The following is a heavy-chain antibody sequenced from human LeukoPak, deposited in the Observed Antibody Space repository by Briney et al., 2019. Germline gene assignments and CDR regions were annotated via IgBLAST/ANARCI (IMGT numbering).Heavy chain of an antibody. CDR1: GGSISSSNW. CDR2: IYHSGST. V-gene: IGHV4-4*02. CDR3: ATAQYYYYMDV. J-gene: IGHJ6*03. Sequence: SGTLSLTCAVSGGSISSSNWWSWVRQPPGKGLEWIGEIYHSGSTNYNPSLKSRVTISVDTSKNQFSLKLSSVTAADTAVYYCATAQYYYYMDVWGKGTTVTISS.